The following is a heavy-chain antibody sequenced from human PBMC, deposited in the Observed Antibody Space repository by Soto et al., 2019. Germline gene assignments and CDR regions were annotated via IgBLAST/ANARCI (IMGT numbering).Heavy chain of an antibody. CDR3: ARGGRISIFGVINWLDP. CDR1: GYTFTGYY. V-gene: IGHV1-2*02. D-gene: IGHD3-3*01. J-gene: IGHJ5*02. Sequence: ASVKVSCKASGYTFTGYYIHWVRQAPGQGLEWMGWIIPDSGATNYTQKFQGRVTMTSETSTNTAFLELSRLRSDDTAVYFCARGGRISIFGVINWLDPCGQGPLVTVYS. CDR2: IIPDSGAT.